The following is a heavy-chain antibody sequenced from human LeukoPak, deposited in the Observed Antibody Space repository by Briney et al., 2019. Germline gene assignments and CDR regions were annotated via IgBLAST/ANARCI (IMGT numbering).Heavy chain of an antibody. CDR3: ARDRTWWDY. D-gene: IGHD2-15*01. V-gene: IGHV3-7*03. CDR2: IKQDGSEK. J-gene: IGHJ4*02. Sequence: GGSLRLSCTASGFTFRNYWMSRVRQAPGKGLEWVANIKQDGSEKYYVDSVKGRFTISRDNAKNLLYLQMKSLRAEDTAVYYCARDRTWWDYWGQGTLVTVSS. CDR1: GFTFRNYW.